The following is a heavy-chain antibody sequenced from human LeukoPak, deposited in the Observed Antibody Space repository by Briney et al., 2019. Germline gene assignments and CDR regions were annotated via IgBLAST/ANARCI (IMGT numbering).Heavy chain of an antibody. J-gene: IGHJ6*03. V-gene: IGHV4-34*01. CDR3: ARGPLRRGESSGWYGNYYYYYMDV. D-gene: IGHD6-19*01. CDR2: INHSGST. Sequence: SETLSLTCAVYGGSFSGYYWSWIRQPPGKGLEWIGEINHSGSTNYNPSLKSRVTISVDTSKNQFSLKLSSVTAADTAVYYCARGPLRRGESSGWYGNYYYYYMDVWGKGTTVTVSS. CDR1: GGSFSGYY.